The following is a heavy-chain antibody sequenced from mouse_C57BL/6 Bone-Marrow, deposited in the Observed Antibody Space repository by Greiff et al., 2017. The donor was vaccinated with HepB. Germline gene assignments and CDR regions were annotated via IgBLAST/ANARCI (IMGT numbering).Heavy chain of an antibody. CDR3: ARRRDWDDYFDY. CDR1: GYTFTSYW. Sequence: QVQLQQPGAELVKPGASVKLSCKASGYTFTSYWMHWVKQRPGQGLEWIGMIHPNSGSTNYNEKFKSKATLTVDKSSSTAYMQLSSLTSEDSAVYYCARRRDWDDYFDYWGQGTTLTVSS. CDR2: IHPNSGST. V-gene: IGHV1-64*01. D-gene: IGHD4-1*01. J-gene: IGHJ2*01.